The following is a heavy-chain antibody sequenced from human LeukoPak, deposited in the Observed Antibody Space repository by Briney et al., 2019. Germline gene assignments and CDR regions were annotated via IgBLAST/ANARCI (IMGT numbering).Heavy chain of an antibody. CDR1: GFTFSTHS. CDR2: INSDGSST. D-gene: IGHD2-15*01. J-gene: IGHJ4*02. V-gene: IGHV3-74*01. CDR3: AKVLGGLWPGIDY. Sequence: GGSLRLSCTASGFTFSTHSMHWVRQAPGKGPEWVSRINSDGSSTRYADSVTGRFTISRDNAKDTVYLQMSSLRAEDTAVYYCAKVLGGLWPGIDYWGQGTVVTVSS.